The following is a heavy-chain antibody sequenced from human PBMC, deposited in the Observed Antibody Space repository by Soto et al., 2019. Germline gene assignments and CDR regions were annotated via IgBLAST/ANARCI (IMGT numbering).Heavy chain of an antibody. CDR3: ARRVRLQEGMDV. CDR2: IYYSGST. CDR1: GGSISSYY. J-gene: IGHJ6*02. V-gene: IGHV4-59*01. D-gene: IGHD5-12*01. Sequence: SETLSLTCTVSGGSISSYYWSWIRQPPGKGLEWIGYIYYSGSTNYNPSLKSRVTISVDTSKNQFSLKLSSVTAADTAVYYCARRVRLQEGMDVWGQGTTVTVSS.